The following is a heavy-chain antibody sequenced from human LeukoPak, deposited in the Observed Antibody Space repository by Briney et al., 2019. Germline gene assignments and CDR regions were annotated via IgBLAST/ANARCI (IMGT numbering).Heavy chain of an antibody. Sequence: ASVKVSCKASGYTFTSYDINWVRQATGQGLEWMGWMNPNSGNTGYAQKFQGRVTITRNTSISTAYMELSSLRSEDTAVYYCARGLSYSYGNDYWGQGTLVTVSS. CDR1: GYTFTSYD. D-gene: IGHD5-18*01. CDR3: ARGLSYSYGNDY. V-gene: IGHV1-8*03. CDR2: MNPNSGNT. J-gene: IGHJ4*02.